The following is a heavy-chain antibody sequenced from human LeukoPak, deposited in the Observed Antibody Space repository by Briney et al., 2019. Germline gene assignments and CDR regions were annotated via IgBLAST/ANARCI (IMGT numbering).Heavy chain of an antibody. CDR1: GFMFSSYG. CDR2: ISYDGSNK. Sequence: GGSLRLSCVASGFMFSSYGMHWVRQAPGKGLEWVAVISYDGSNKYYADSVKGRFTISRDNSKNTLYLQMNSLRAEDTAVYYCAKDQVRGAGYWGQGTLVTVSS. CDR3: AKDQVRGAGY. D-gene: IGHD3-10*01. J-gene: IGHJ4*02. V-gene: IGHV3-30*18.